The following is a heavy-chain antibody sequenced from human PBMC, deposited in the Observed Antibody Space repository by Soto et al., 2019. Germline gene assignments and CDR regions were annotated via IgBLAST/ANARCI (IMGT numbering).Heavy chain of an antibody. CDR2: IDWVDDK. CDR1: GFSLSTSGVG. V-gene: IGHV2-5*02. Sequence: QITLKESGPTLVKPTQTLTLTCTFSGFSLSTSGVGVGWIRQPPGKALEWLALIDWVDDKRYSPSLKSRLTITTDTSKTQVVLTMPYMDPVDTATYYWAHCPVWFGASGMDVWGQGTTVTVSS. D-gene: IGHD3-10*01. CDR3: AHCPVWFGASGMDV. J-gene: IGHJ6*02.